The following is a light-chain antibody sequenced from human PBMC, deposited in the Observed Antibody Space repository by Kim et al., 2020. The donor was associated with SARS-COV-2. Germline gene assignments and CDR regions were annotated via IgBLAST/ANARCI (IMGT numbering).Light chain of an antibody. CDR3: QQYDSYWT. CDR2: KAS. V-gene: IGKV1-5*03. Sequence: SASVGDRVTITCRASQSISSRLAWYQQKAGKAPNLLVYKASSLESGVPSRFSGNGSETEFPLTISGLQPDDFATYYCQQYDSYWTFGQGTKVDIK. CDR1: QSISSR. J-gene: IGKJ1*01.